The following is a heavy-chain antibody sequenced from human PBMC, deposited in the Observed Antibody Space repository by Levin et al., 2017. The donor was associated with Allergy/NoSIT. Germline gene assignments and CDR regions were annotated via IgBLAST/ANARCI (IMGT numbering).Heavy chain of an antibody. CDR3: ARATNHYYGRGFDY. CDR1: GFSLTTSGMC. V-gene: IGHV2-70*11. J-gene: IGHJ4*02. D-gene: IGHD3-10*01. Sequence: QTLSLTCTFSGFSLTTSGMCVSCIRQPPGNALEWLARIDWDDDKYYSTSLKTRLTISRDTSKNQVVLTMTSMDPVDTATYYCARATNHYYGRGFDYWGQGTPVTVSS. CDR2: IDWDDDK.